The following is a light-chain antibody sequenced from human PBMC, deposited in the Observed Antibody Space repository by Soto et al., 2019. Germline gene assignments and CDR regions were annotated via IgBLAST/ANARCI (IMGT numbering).Light chain of an antibody. J-gene: IGKJ5*01. Sequence: DIQMTQSPSTLSASVGDRVTITCRASQSISSWLAWYQQKPGRAPKLLIYDASSLESGVPQRFSGSGSGTEFTLTISSLQSEDFAVYYCHQYDNWPKTFGQGTRLEIK. CDR2: DAS. CDR1: QSISSW. CDR3: HQYDNWPKT. V-gene: IGKV1-5*01.